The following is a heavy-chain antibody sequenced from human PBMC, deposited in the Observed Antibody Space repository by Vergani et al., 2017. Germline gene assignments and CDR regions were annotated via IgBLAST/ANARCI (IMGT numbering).Heavy chain of an antibody. D-gene: IGHD6-19*01. CDR2: IWYDGSNK. CDR3: ARGEGGWKVAAEYFQH. V-gene: IGHV3-33*08. J-gene: IGHJ1*01. CDR1: GFTFSSYA. Sequence: QVQLVESGGGVVQPGRSLRLSCAASGFTFSSYAMHWVRQAPGKGLEWVAVIWYDGSNKYYADSVKGRFTISRDNSKNTLYLQMNSLRAEDTAVYYCARGEGGWKVAAEYFQHWGQGTLVTVSS.